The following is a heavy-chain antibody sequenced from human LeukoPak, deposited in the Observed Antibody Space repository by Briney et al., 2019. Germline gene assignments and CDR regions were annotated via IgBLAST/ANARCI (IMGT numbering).Heavy chain of an antibody. CDR2: MNPNSGNT. J-gene: IGHJ5*02. CDR3: ARGWRSSENWFDP. V-gene: IGHV1-8*01. D-gene: IGHD6-6*01. Sequence: ASVKVSCKASGYTFTSYDINWVRQATGQGLEWMGWMNPNSGNTGHAQKFQDRVTMTRNTSISTAYMELSSLRSEDTAVYYCARGWRSSENWFDPWGQGTLVTVSS. CDR1: GYTFTSYD.